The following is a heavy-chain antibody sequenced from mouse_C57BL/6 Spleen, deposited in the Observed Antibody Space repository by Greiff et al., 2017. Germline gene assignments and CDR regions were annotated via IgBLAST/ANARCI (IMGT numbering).Heavy chain of an antibody. CDR1: GYTFTSYW. CDR2: INPSDSDT. J-gene: IGHJ4*01. V-gene: IGHV1-74*01. CDR3: AIRNDYDAYAMDY. D-gene: IGHD2-4*01. Sequence: QVQLQQPGAELVKPGASVKVSCKASGYTFTSYWMHWVKQRPGQGLEWIGRINPSDSDTNYNQKFKGKATLTVDKSSSTAYMQLSSLTSEDSAVYYCAIRNDYDAYAMDYWGQGTSVTVSS.